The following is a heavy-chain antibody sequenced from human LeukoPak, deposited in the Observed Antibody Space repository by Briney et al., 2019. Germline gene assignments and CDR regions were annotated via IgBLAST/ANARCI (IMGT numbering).Heavy chain of an antibody. J-gene: IGHJ4*02. V-gene: IGHV1-18*01. CDR2: INTYNGNT. D-gene: IGHD7-27*01. CDR1: GYMFTNYG. CDR3: ARGLTGGMDCDY. Sequence: ASVKVSCKTSGYMFTNYGIGWVRQAPGQGLEWMGWINTYNGNTNNAQNFQDRVTMTADTSTNTAYLEMRGLRSDDTAVYYCARGLTGGMDCDYWGQGILVTVSS.